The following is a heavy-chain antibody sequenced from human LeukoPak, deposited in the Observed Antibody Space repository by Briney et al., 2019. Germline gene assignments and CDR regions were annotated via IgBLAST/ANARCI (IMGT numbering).Heavy chain of an antibody. CDR1: GFTFSNYA. J-gene: IGHJ4*02. Sequence: GGSLRLSCAASGFTFSNYAMHWVRQAPGEGLEYVSAISSNGGSTYYADSVKGRFTISRDNSKNTLFLQMGSLRVEDMAVYYCAKSSYYDSSGYYREYYFDYWGQGTLVTVSS. CDR2: ISSNGGST. D-gene: IGHD3-22*01. CDR3: AKSSYYDSSGYYREYYFDY. V-gene: IGHV3-64*02.